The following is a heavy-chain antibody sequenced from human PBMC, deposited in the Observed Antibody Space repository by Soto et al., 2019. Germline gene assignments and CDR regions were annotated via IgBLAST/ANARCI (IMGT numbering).Heavy chain of an antibody. V-gene: IGHV3-30-3*01. CDR2: ISYDGSNK. Sequence: QVQLVESGGGVVQPGRSLRLSCAASGFTFSSYAMHWVRQAPGKGLEWVAVISYDGSNKYYADSVKGRFTISRDNSKNTLYLQXNSLRXEDTXVYYCARKXXXXLXYGMDVWGQGTTVTVSS. CDR3: ARKXXXXLXYGMDV. CDR1: GFTFSSYA. J-gene: IGHJ6*02.